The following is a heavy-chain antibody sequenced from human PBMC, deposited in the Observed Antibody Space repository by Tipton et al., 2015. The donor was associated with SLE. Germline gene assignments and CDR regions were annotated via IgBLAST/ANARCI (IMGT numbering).Heavy chain of an antibody. Sequence: SLRLSCAASGFTFDDYAMHWVRQAPGKGLEWVSGISWNSGSVGYADSVKGRFTISRDNAKNSLYLQMNSLRAEDTALYYCAKDMRILGSSWFYWYFDLWGRGTLVTVSS. J-gene: IGHJ2*01. D-gene: IGHD6-13*01. CDR2: ISWNSGSV. V-gene: IGHV3-9*01. CDR3: AKDMRILGSSWFYWYFDL. CDR1: GFTFDDYA.